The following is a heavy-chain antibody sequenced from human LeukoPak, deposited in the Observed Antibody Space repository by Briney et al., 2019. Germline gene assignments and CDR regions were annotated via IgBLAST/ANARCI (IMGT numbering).Heavy chain of an antibody. CDR1: GYTFNGYY. J-gene: IGHJ4*02. CDR2: INPNSGGT. D-gene: IGHD2-15*01. V-gene: IGHV1-2*02. CDR3: ARTIGVVVVAATQYFDY. Sequence: ASVKVSCKASGYTFNGYYMHWVRQAPGQGLEWMGWINPNSGGTNYAQKFQGRVTMTRDTSISTAYMELSRLRSDDTAVYYCARTIGVVVVAATQYFDYWGQGTLVTVSS.